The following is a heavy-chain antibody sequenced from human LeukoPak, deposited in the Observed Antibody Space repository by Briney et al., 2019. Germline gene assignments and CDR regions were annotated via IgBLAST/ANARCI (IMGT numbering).Heavy chain of an antibody. CDR1: GGSISSGSYY. V-gene: IGHV4-61*02. J-gene: IGHJ6*03. CDR2: IYTSGST. CDR3: ARGGPDYYYYYMDV. Sequence: SQTLSLTCTVSGGSISSGSYYWSWIRQPAGKGLEWIGRIYTSGSTNYNPSLKSRVTISVDTSKHQFSLKLSSVTAADTAVYNCARGGPDYYYYYMDVWGKGTTVTVSS.